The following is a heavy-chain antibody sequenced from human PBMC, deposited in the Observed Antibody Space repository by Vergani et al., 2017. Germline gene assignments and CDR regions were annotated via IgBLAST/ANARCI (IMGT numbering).Heavy chain of an antibody. CDR3: ARSVYGSGGV. D-gene: IGHD3-10*01. CDR1: GFTFSSYA. V-gene: IGHV3-30*04. CDR2: ISYDGSNK. J-gene: IGHJ6*04. Sequence: VQLVESGGGLVQPGRSLRLSCAASGFTFSSYAMHWVRQAPGKGLEWVAVISYDGSNKYYADSVKGRFTISRDNSKNTLYLQMNSLRAEDTAVYYCARSVYGSGGVWGKGTTVTVSS.